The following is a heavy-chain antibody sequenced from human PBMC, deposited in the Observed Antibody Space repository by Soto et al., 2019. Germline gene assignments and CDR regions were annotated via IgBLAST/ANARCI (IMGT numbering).Heavy chain of an antibody. CDR3: ARDEGIAAGLDY. D-gene: IGHD6-13*01. Sequence: VGSLRLSCAASGFTFSSYAMHWVRQAPGKGLEWVAVISYDGSNKYYADSVKGRFTISRDNSKNTLYLQMNSLRAEDTAVYYCARDEGIAAGLDYWGQGTLVTVSS. CDR1: GFTFSSYA. CDR2: ISYDGSNK. J-gene: IGHJ4*02. V-gene: IGHV3-30-3*01.